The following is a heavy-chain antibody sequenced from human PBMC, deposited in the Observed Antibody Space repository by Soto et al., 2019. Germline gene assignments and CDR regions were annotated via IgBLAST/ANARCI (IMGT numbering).Heavy chain of an antibody. CDR1: GYTFSMYG. Sequence: QVQLVQSGAEVKKPGASVKVSCKASGYTFSMYGIHWVRQAPGQRLEWMGWINADNGNTKYSQKFQGRITITRDTSASTAYREMNSLRSEDTSVYYCARGSKYDSNGYDNWFDPWGQGTLVTVSS. J-gene: IGHJ5*02. CDR2: INADNGNT. V-gene: IGHV1-3*01. D-gene: IGHD3-22*01. CDR3: ARGSKYDSNGYDNWFDP.